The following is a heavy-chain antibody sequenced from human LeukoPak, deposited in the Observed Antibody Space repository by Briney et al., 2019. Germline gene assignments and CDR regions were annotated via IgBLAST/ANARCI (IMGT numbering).Heavy chain of an antibody. D-gene: IGHD6-6*01. V-gene: IGHV4-59*08. CDR2: IYYSGST. CDR1: GGSISSYY. Sequence: SETLSLTCTVSGGSISSYYWSWIRQPPGKGLEWIGYIYYSGSTNYNPSLKSRVTISVDTSKKQFSLNLSSVTAADTAVYYCARTYSSSSHFDYWGQGTLVTVSS. J-gene: IGHJ4*02. CDR3: ARTYSSSSHFDY.